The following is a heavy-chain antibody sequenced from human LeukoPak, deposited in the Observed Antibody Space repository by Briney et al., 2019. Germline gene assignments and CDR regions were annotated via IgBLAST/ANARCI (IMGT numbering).Heavy chain of an antibody. J-gene: IGHJ6*02. CDR2: INHSGST. V-gene: IGHV4-34*01. CDR3: ARANIHYYYYGMDV. Sequence: SETLSLTCAVYGGSFSGYYWSWIRQTPGKGLEWIGEINHSGSTNYNPSLKSRVTISVDTSKNQFSLKLGSVTAADTAVYYCARANIHYYYYGMDVWGQGTTVTVSS. CDR1: GGSFSGYY.